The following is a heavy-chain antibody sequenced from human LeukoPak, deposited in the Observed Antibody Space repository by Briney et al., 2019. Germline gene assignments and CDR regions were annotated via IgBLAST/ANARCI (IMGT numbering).Heavy chain of an antibody. D-gene: IGHD3-16*02. V-gene: IGHV1-8*01. CDR3: ARGLRSDY. J-gene: IGHJ4*02. Sequence: ASVTVSCKASGYTFSNYDINWVRQAPGQGLEWMGWMNPNSGRRVYAQKFQGRVTMTRNSSTNTAYMELTSLRSDDTAVYYCARGLRSDYWGQGTLVTVSS. CDR1: GYTFSNYD. CDR2: MNPNSGRR.